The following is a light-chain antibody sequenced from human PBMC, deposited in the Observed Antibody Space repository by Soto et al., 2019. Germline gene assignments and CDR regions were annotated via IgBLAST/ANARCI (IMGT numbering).Light chain of an antibody. J-gene: IGKJ4*01. V-gene: IGKV1-9*01. CDR3: QHRNSYPLT. CDR1: QGISSH. Sequence: DIQLTQSPSFLSASVGDRVTITCRASQGISSHLAWFQQKVGKAPKLLIYAASTLQSGVPSRFSGSGSGTEFTLTISSLQPEDVATYYCQHRNSYPLTFGGGTKVEI. CDR2: AAS.